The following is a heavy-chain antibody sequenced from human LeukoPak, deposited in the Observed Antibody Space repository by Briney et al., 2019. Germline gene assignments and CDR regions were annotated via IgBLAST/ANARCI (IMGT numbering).Heavy chain of an antibody. CDR3: ARDRGVVIDTYYSDNYGMDV. CDR1: GGTFSSYA. CDR2: IIPIFGIT. V-gene: IGHV1-69*04. D-gene: IGHD2-21*01. J-gene: IGHJ6*02. Sequence: SVKVSCKASGGTFSSYASSWVRRAPGQGLEWMGRIIPIFGITNYAQKFQGRVTITADKSTSTAYMELSSLRSEDTAVYYCARDRGVVIDTYYSDNYGMDVWGRGTTVTVSS.